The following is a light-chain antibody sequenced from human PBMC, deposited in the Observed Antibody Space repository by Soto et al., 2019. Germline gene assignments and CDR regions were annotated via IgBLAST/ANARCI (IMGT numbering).Light chain of an antibody. V-gene: IGKV3-20*01. J-gene: IGKJ1*01. CDR3: QQYGSSPQT. Sequence: EIVLTQSPGTLSLSPGERATLSCRASQSVSSNLAWYQQKPGQAPSLLIYGAFTRATGIPARFSGPGHGTDFTLTIRRLEPDDFAVYYCQQYGSSPQTFGQGTKVDIK. CDR1: QSVSSN. CDR2: GAF.